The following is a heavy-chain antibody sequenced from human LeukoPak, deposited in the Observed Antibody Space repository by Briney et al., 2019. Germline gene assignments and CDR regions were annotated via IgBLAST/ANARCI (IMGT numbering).Heavy chain of an antibody. CDR1: GYTFTSYY. J-gene: IGHJ4*02. CDR2: INPNSGGT. Sequence: GASVKVSCKASGYTFTSYYMHWVRQAPGQGLEWMGWINPNSGGTNYAQKFQGRVTMTRDTSISTAYMELSRLRSDDTAVYYCIMVATFPVYFDYWGQGTLVTVSS. V-gene: IGHV1-2*02. CDR3: IMVATFPVYFDY. D-gene: IGHD5-12*01.